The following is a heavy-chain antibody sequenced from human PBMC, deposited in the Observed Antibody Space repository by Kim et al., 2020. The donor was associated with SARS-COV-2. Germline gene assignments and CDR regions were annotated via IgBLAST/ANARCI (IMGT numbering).Heavy chain of an antibody. V-gene: IGHV4-61*01. Sequence: SETLSLTCTVSGGSVSSGSYYWSWIRQPPGKGLEWIGYIYYSGSTNYNPSLKSRVTISVDTSKNQFSLKLSSVTAADTAVYYCAGWGATEGYWGQGTLVTVSS. CDR2: IYYSGST. D-gene: IGHD5-12*01. CDR3: AGWGATEGY. CDR1: GGSVSSGSYY. J-gene: IGHJ4*02.